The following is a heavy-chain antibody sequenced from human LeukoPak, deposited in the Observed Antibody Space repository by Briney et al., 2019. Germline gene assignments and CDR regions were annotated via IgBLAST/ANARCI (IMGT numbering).Heavy chain of an antibody. CDR3: ARGAHRAAYQLLWEGYFDY. D-gene: IGHD2-2*01. J-gene: IGHJ4*02. CDR2: INPNSGGT. Sequence: ASVKVSCKASGYTFIGYYMHWVRQAPGQGLEWMGWINPNSGGTNYAQKFQGRVTMTRDTSISTAYMELSRLRSDDTAVYYCARGAHRAAYQLLWEGYFDYWGQGTLVTVSS. CDR1: GYTFIGYY. V-gene: IGHV1-2*02.